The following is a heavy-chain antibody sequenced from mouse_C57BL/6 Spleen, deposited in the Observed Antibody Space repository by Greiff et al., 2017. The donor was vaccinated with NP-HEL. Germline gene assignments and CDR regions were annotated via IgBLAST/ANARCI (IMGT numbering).Heavy chain of an antibody. Sequence: VQLQQSGPELVKPGASVKISCKASGYSFTDYNMNWVKQSNGKSLEWIGVINPNYGTTSYNQKFKGKATLTVDQSSSTAYMQLNSLTSEDSAVYYCATALLPTVVAPFDYWGQGTTLTVSS. CDR1: GYSFTDYN. V-gene: IGHV1-39*01. CDR2: INPNYGTT. D-gene: IGHD1-1*01. CDR3: ATALLPTVVAPFDY. J-gene: IGHJ2*01.